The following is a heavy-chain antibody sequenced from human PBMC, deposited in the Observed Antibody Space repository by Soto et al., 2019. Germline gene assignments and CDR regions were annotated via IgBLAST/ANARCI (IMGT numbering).Heavy chain of an antibody. D-gene: IGHD3-10*01. Sequence: QVQLVESGGGVVQPGRSLRLSCAASGFTFSSYGMHWVRQAPGKGLEWVAVIWYDGSNKYYADSVKGRFTISRDNSKNTLYLQMNSLRAEDTAVYYCAREAMVRGVIPDYWGQGTLVTVSS. V-gene: IGHV3-33*01. CDR1: GFTFSSYG. J-gene: IGHJ4*02. CDR3: AREAMVRGVIPDY. CDR2: IWYDGSNK.